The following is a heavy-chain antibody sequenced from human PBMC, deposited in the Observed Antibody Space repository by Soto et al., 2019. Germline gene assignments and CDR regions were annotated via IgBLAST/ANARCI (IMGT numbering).Heavy chain of an antibody. CDR1: GDSISTYY. CDR2: IYYSGST. Sequence: SETLSLTCTVSGDSISTYYWSWIRQPPGKGLEWIGSIYYSGSTNHNPSLKSRVTISVDMSKNQFSLKLSSVTAADTAVYYCARQDCSGGDCKPFDYWGQGTLVTVSS. D-gene: IGHD2-15*01. V-gene: IGHV4-59*08. CDR3: ARQDCSGGDCKPFDY. J-gene: IGHJ4*02.